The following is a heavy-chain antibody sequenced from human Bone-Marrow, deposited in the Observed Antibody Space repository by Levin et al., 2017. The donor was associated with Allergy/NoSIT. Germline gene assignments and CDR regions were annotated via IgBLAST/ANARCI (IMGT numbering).Heavy chain of an antibody. CDR3: ARSYCSQGVCFNGDYYYSMDV. J-gene: IGHJ6*02. CDR2: INTNTGKP. Sequence: GESLKISCKSSGYTFSTYAINWVRQAPGQGLEWMGWINTNTGKPTYAQAFTGRFVLSLDTSVTTAYLQITSLKTEDTAIYYCARSYCSQGVCFNGDYYYSMDVWGQGTTVTVSS. CDR1: GYTFSTYA. D-gene: IGHD2-8*01. V-gene: IGHV7-4-1*02.